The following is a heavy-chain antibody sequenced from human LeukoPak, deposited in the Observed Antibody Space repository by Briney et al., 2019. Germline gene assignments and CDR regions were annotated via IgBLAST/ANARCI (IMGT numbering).Heavy chain of an antibody. Sequence: PGGSLRLSCAASGFTFSSYSMNWVRQAPGKGLEWVSYISSDSRTIYYADSVKGRFTISRDNAKNSLYLQMNSLRAEDTAVYYCARGQTDFEYWGQGALVTVSS. CDR3: ARGQTDFEY. V-gene: IGHV3-48*04. CDR2: ISSDSRTI. CDR1: GFTFSSYS. J-gene: IGHJ4*02.